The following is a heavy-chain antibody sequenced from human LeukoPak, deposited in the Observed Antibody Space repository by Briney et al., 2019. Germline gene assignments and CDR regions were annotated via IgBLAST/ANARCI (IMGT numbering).Heavy chain of an antibody. J-gene: IGHJ5*02. D-gene: IGHD2-15*01. CDR2: IYYSGNT. V-gene: IGHV4-30-4*01. Sequence: PSQTLSLTCTVSGGSISSSDYYWSWIRQPPGKGLEGIGYIYYSGNTYPNPSLKSRIPISIDTSKHQFLLNLSSVTAADTAVYYCARDRYECSGGICSPYNWFDPWGQGTLVTVSS. CDR3: ARDRYECSGGICSPYNWFDP. CDR1: GGSISSSDYY.